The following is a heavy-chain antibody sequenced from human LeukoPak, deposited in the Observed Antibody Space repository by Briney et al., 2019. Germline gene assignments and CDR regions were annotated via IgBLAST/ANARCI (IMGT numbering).Heavy chain of an antibody. Sequence: SVKVSCKASGDTLSRHAISWVRQAPGQGLEWMGGIFPIFGTSNYAQRFQGRVTITADESTSTAYMELSSLRSEDTAVYYCARADGYDIWTGYRGWFDPWGQGTLVTVSS. D-gene: IGHD3-9*01. CDR1: GDTLSRHA. J-gene: IGHJ5*02. CDR3: ARADGYDIWTGYRGWFDP. V-gene: IGHV1-69*01. CDR2: IFPIFGTS.